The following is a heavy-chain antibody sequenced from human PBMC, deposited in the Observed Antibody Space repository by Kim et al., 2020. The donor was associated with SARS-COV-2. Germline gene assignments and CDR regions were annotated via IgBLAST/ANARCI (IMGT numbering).Heavy chain of an antibody. CDR3: AKGKSSGIQRMYSFDF. D-gene: IGHD3-10*01. Sequence: GGSLRLSCSASGFTFNTFAMTWVRQAPGKGLQWVSLISGSGRTIYYAESVKGRFTISRDNSNNAMYLQMSNLGPDDTAVYYCAKGKSSGIQRMYSFDFWG. V-gene: IGHV3-23*01. CDR1: GFTFNTFA. J-gene: IGHJ5*01. CDR2: ISGSGRTI.